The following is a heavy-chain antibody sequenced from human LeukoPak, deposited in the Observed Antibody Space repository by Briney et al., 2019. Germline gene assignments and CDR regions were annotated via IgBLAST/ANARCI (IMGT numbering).Heavy chain of an antibody. CDR2: IYYSGST. Sequence: SETLSLTCTVSGGSISSYYWSWIRQPPGKGLEWIGYIYYSGSTNYNPSLKSRVTISVDTSKNQFSLKLSSATAADTAVYYCARAAYPYWDTWYFDLWGRGTLVTVSS. J-gene: IGHJ2*01. D-gene: IGHD5-18*01. CDR1: GGSISSYY. V-gene: IGHV4-59*01. CDR3: ARAAYPYWDTWYFDL.